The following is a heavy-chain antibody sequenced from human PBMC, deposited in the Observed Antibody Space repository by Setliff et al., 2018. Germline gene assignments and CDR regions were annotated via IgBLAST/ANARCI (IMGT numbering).Heavy chain of an antibody. V-gene: IGHV1-69*05. Sequence: ASVKVSCKASGGTFSSYAISWVRQAPGQGLEWMGGIIPIFGTANYAQKFQGRVTITTDESTSTSYTELSSLRSEDTALYYCARRDQAGFFDYWGQGTLVTVSS. CDR3: ARRDQAGFFDY. CDR1: GGTFSSYA. J-gene: IGHJ4*02. D-gene: IGHD2-2*01. CDR2: IIPIFGTA.